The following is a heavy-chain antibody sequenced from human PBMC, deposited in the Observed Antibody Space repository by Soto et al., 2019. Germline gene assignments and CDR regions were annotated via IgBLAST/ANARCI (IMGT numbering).Heavy chain of an antibody. V-gene: IGHV4-59*01. D-gene: IGHD3-10*01. CDR2: IYYSGST. CDR3: ARNYYGSGSYTGSGWFDP. CDR1: GGSISSYY. Sequence: QVQLQESGPGLVKPSETLSLTCTVSGGSISSYYWSWIRQPPGKGLEWIGYIYYSGSTNYNPSLKSRVTISVDTSKNQFSLKLSSVTAADTAVYYCARNYYGSGSYTGSGWFDPWGQGTLVTVSS. J-gene: IGHJ5*02.